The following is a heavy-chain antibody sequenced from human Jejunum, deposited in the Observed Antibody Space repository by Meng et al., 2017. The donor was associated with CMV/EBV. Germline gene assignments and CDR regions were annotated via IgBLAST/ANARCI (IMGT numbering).Heavy chain of an antibody. CDR2: VYSSGST. CDR1: GAAISHYY. D-gene: IGHD6-19*01. J-gene: IGHJ4*02. CDR3: ARSSGWMLDY. V-gene: IGHV4-59*01. Sequence: LPESGPGLVKPSEPLSLTCTISGAAISHYYWTWIRQSPGKGLEWIGYVYSSGSTNYNPSLKSRITISLDASKNQFSLSLTSVTAADTAVYYCARSSGWMLDYWGQGTLVTVSS.